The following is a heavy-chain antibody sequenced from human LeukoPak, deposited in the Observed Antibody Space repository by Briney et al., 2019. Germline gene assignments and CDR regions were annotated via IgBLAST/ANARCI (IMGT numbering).Heavy chain of an antibody. CDR3: ARAYGDQGSFDY. V-gene: IGHV3-66*01. D-gene: IGHD4-17*01. CDR2: IYSGGST. CDR1: GFTVSSNY. J-gene: IGHJ4*02. Sequence: GGSLRLSCEASGFTVSSNYMSWVRQAPGKGLEWVSVIYSGGSTYYADSVKGRFTISRDNSKNTLYLQMNSLRAEDTAVYYCARAYGDQGSFDYWGQGTLVTVSS.